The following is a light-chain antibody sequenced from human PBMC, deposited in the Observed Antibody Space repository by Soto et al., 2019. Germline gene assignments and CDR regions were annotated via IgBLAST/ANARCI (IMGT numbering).Light chain of an antibody. CDR1: QSVTSSY. J-gene: IGKJ2*01. V-gene: IGKV3-20*01. CDR2: GAS. CDR3: QQYVTFPVT. Sequence: EVVLTQSPGTLSLSPGERATLSCRASQSVTSSYLAWCQQKPGQTPRLLIYGASSRATDIPARFSGSGSGTDFTLTISRLEPEDFALYFCQQYVTFPVTFGQGTKLEI.